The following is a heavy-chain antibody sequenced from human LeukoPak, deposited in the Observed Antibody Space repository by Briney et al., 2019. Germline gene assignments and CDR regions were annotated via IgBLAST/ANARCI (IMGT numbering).Heavy chain of an antibody. J-gene: IGHJ6*02. Sequence: SSETLSLTCTVSGGSISSCDYYWSWLPQPPGKGLEWIVYHYYSGSTYYNPSLNSRVTISVHTSKHQFSLKLSSVTAADTAVYYCARDGITMVRGVITGGMDVWGQGTTVTVSS. D-gene: IGHD3-10*01. V-gene: IGHV4-30-4*08. CDR3: ARDGITMVRGVITGGMDV. CDR2: HYYSGST. CDR1: GGSISSCDYY.